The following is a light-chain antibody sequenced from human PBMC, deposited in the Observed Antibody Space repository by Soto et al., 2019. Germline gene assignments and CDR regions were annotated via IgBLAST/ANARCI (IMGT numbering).Light chain of an antibody. Sequence: QSVLTQPPSVSGSPGQSVTISCTGTSSDVGSYNRVSWYQQPPGTAPKLIIYEISNRPSGVPDRFSGSKSGNTASLTISGLQAEDEANYYCSSYTSSSTLVFGGGTKLNVL. J-gene: IGLJ3*02. CDR3: SSYTSSSTLV. CDR2: EIS. CDR1: SSDVGSYNR. V-gene: IGLV2-18*02.